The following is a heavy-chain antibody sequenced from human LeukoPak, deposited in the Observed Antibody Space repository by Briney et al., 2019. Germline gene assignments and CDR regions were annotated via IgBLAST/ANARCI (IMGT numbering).Heavy chain of an antibody. CDR1: GFTFSGSA. J-gene: IGHJ4*02. D-gene: IGHD6-13*01. CDR2: IRSKANSYAT. Sequence: PGGSLRLSCAASGFTFSGSAMHWVRQASGKGLKWVGRIRSKANSYATAYAASVKGRFTISRDDSKNTAYLQMNSLKTEDTAVYYCTRPQQGSSWYYSAWGQGTLVTVSS. V-gene: IGHV3-73*01. CDR3: TRPQQGSSWYYSA.